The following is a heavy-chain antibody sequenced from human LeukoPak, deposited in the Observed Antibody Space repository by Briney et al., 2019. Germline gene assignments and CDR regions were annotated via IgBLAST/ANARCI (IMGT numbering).Heavy chain of an antibody. CDR2: IIPIFGTA. Sequence: SVKVSCKASGGTFSSYAISWVRQAPGQGLEWMGGIIPIFGTANYAQKFQGRVTITADESTSTAYMELSSLRSEDTAVYYCAREGQYSSFLRAFDIWGQGTMVTVSS. CDR1: GGTFSSYA. J-gene: IGHJ3*02. CDR3: AREGQYSSFLRAFDI. D-gene: IGHD6-6*01. V-gene: IGHV1-69*01.